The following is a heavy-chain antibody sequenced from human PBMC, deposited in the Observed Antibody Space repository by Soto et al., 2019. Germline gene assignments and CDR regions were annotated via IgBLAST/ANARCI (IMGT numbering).Heavy chain of an antibody. V-gene: IGHV1-18*01. CDR3: ARMLRGSSFGFCHDIDV. J-gene: IGHJ6*03. D-gene: IGHD3-10*01. Sequence: QVQLVQSGPEVKKPGASVKVSCKASGYTFTSHGVSWVRQAPGQGLEWMGWISASNGDTNYAQKLQGRVTVTTDTSTSTAYMELRSLRPDDTAVYYCARMLRGSSFGFCHDIDVWGKGTTVTVSS. CDR2: ISASNGDT. CDR1: GYTFTSHG.